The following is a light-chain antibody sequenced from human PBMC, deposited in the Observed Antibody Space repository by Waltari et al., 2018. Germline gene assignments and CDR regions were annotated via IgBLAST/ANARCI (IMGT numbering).Light chain of an antibody. CDR3: QAWDSSTVV. V-gene: IGLV3-1*01. J-gene: IGLJ3*02. Sequence: SYDLSQPPSLSVSPRQTVTVNCSGEKLGNKYGSWYQQRPGQSPILVLYQDTRRPSGIPVRFSGSNSGNTATLTISGTQAMDEADYYCQAWDSSTVVFGGGTKLTVL. CDR2: QDT. CDR1: KLGNKY.